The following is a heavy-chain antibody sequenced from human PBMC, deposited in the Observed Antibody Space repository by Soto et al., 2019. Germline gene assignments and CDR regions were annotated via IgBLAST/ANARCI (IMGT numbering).Heavy chain of an antibody. Sequence: QVQLQELGPGLVKPSETLSLTCTVSGGSISSTNYYWGWLRQSPGTGLEWIGSIYYSGTTYYNPSINSRVTISIETSKTQFSLILTSVTAADTAIYYCARCPLIRSPSRTSTYFDYWGQGILVTVSS. CDR1: GGSISSTNYY. CDR2: IYYSGTT. CDR3: ARCPLIRSPSRTSTYFDY. D-gene: IGHD3-16*01. J-gene: IGHJ4*02. V-gene: IGHV4-39*01.